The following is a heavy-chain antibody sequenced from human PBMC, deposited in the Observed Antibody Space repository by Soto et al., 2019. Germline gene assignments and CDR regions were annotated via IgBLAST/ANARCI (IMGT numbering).Heavy chain of an antibody. J-gene: IGHJ4*02. Sequence: PSETLSLTCAVYGGSFSGYYWSWIRQPPGKGLEWIGEINHSGSTNYNPSLKSRVTISVDTSKNQFSLKLSSVTAADTAVYYCARARRDYDFWSGYYLDYWGQGTLVTVSS. D-gene: IGHD3-3*01. CDR3: ARARRDYDFWSGYYLDY. CDR1: GGSFSGYY. V-gene: IGHV4-34*01. CDR2: INHSGST.